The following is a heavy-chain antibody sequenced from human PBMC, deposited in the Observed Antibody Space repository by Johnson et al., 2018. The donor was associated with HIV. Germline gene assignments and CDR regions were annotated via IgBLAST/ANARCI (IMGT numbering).Heavy chain of an antibody. CDR3: VRESLRRIPVPGPGDAAFDI. Sequence: QVQLVESGGGVVQPGRSPRLSCAASGFTFSSYAMHWARQAPGKGLEWVAVISHDGSNKYYADSVKGRFTISRDISKNTLYLQMNSLRAGDTAIYYCVRESLRRIPVPGPGDAAFDIWGLGTMVTVSS. D-gene: IGHD6-19*01. CDR2: ISHDGSNK. J-gene: IGHJ3*02. CDR1: GFTFSSYA. V-gene: IGHV3-30*04.